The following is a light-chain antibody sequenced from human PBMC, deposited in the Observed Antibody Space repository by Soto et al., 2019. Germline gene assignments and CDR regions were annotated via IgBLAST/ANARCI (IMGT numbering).Light chain of an antibody. CDR2: TAS. V-gene: IGKV1-39*01. Sequence: DIQMTQSPLSLSASVGDRVTITCRASQNIITYLNWYQQKPGTAPRVVIYTASNLQSGVPSRFSGSEVGTHFTLTISSLQPEDFSADYCQQSYSTPSTFGQGTMVEIK. CDR3: QQSYSTPST. CDR1: QNIITY. J-gene: IGKJ1*01.